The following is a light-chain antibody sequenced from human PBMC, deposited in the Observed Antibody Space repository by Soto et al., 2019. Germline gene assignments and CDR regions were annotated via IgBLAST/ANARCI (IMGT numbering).Light chain of an antibody. Sequence: QSVLTQPASVSGSPGQSITISCTGTSSDVGSYNLVSWYQLHPGKAPKLMIYEGSKRPSGVSNRFSGSKSGNTASLTISGLQAEDEADYYCCSYGGSSTFVVFGGGTKLTVL. CDR1: SSDVGSYNL. CDR3: CSYGGSSTFVV. J-gene: IGLJ2*01. CDR2: EGS. V-gene: IGLV2-23*03.